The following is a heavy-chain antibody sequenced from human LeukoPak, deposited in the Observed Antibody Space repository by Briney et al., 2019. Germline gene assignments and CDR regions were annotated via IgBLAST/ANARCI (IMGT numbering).Heavy chain of an antibody. D-gene: IGHD6-13*01. CDR2: INTSGDKT. CDR3: VKDLYKGETSTWYYFDY. Sequence: GGSPRLSCSGSGFTFSTYAIHWVRQAPGKGPEYVSLINTSGDKTYYADSVKGRFTISRDNSKSTVSLQMSSLRDEDTAMYYCVKDLYKGETSTWYYFDYWGQGTLVTVSS. J-gene: IGHJ4*02. V-gene: IGHV3-64D*06. CDR1: GFTFSTYA.